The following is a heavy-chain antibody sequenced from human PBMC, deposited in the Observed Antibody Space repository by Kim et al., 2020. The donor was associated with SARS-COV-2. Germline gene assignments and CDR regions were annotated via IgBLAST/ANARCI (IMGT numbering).Heavy chain of an antibody. CDR2: T. V-gene: IGHV1-46*01. Sequence: TSYVQKCQGRVTMTRDTSTSTVYMELSSLRSEDTAVYYCARVDSSSESDYWGQGTLVTVSS. CDR3: ARVDSSSESDY. J-gene: IGHJ4*02. D-gene: IGHD6-13*01.